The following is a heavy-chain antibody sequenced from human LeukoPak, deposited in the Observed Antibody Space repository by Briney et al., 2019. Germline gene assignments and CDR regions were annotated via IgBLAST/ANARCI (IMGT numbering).Heavy chain of an antibody. J-gene: IGHJ4*02. V-gene: IGHV3-74*01. D-gene: IGHD3-10*01. CDR3: AKNGPGLDYFDY. Sequence: PGGSLRLSCAASGFXFSSYWMHWVRQAPGKGLVWVSRINSDGSDTTYADSVKGRFTISRDNAKNTLYLQMNSLRAEDTAVYYCAKNGPGLDYFDYWGQGTLVTVSP. CDR1: GFXFSSYW. CDR2: INSDGSDT.